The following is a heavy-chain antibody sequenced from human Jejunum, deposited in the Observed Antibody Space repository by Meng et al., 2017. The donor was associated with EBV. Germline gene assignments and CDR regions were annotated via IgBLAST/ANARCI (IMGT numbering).Heavy chain of an antibody. CDR1: GDSVSSNSAA. CDR2: TYYRSKWYD. V-gene: IGHV6-1*01. J-gene: IGHJ4*02. Sequence: VNWKQSCPGLVKPSQTLPLTCAISGDSVSSNSAAWNWIRQSPSRGLEWLGRTYYRSKWYDHYAVSVKSRIIINPDTSKNQFSLQLNSVTPEDSAVYYCARGIAAAGKGGLFDYWGQGTLVTVSS. CDR3: ARGIAAAGKGGLFDY. D-gene: IGHD6-13*01.